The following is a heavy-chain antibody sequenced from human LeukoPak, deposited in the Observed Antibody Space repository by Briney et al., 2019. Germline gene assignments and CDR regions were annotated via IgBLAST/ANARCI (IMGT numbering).Heavy chain of an antibody. CDR3: ARGRDYYSNMDV. CDR1: GGSIRSFH. V-gene: IGHV4-59*01. J-gene: IGHJ6*03. CDR2: IYYNGST. Sequence: PSETPSLTCTVSGGSIRSFHWSWVRQPPGKGLEWMGFIYYNGSTNYNPSLKSRLTFSVDASNNQFSLNVRSVTAADTAVYYCARGRDYYSNMDVWGTGTTVTVSS.